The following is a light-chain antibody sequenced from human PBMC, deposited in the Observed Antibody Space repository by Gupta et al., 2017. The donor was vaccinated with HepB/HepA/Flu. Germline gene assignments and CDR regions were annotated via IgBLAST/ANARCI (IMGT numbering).Light chain of an antibody. Sequence: SYELTQRPSVSVSPGQTARITCSGDELPKQYAYWFQQKPGQAPRIVIYKDTERPSGIPERFSGSSSGTIITLTTSGVQAEDEADYYCQSADSTGNYQVFGGGTTLTVL. CDR3: QSADSTGNYQV. CDR1: ELPKQY. J-gene: IGLJ3*02. CDR2: KDT. V-gene: IGLV3-25*03.